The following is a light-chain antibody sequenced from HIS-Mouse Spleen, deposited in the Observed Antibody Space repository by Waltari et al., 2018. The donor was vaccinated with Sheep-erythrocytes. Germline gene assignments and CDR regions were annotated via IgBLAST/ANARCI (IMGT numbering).Light chain of an antibody. CDR2: EVS. CDR1: SSDVGGYNY. CDR3: SSYAGSSNWV. Sequence: QSALTQPPSASGSPGQSVTISCTGTSSDVGGYNYVSWYQQHPGKAPKLMIYEVSKRPSGVPDRCSGSKSGNTASLTVSGLQAEDEADYYCSSYAGSSNWVFGGGTKLTVL. J-gene: IGLJ3*02. V-gene: IGLV2-8*01.